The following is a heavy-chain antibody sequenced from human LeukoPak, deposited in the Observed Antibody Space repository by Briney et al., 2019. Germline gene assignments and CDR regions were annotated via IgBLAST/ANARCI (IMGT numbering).Heavy chain of an antibody. CDR3: SRTFAGSYRRVGEYDY. D-gene: IGHD3-10*01. CDR2: ISGYSGNT. V-gene: IGHV1-18*01. J-gene: IGHJ4*02. CDR1: GYSFTKYG. Sequence: ASLKVSCKASGYSFTKYGINWIRQAPGQGPEWMGWISGYSGNTDFAQKFEGRLTMTTDTSTNTSYMELRSLRSDDTAVYYCSRTFAGSYRRVGEYDYWGQGTLVTVSS.